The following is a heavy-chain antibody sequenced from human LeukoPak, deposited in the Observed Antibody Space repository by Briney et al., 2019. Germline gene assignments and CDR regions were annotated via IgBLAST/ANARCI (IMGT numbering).Heavy chain of an antibody. CDR2: IWYDGGNK. CDR3: ANEIRPNDY. Sequence: PGGSLRLSCAASGFTFNSCGMHWVRQAPGKGLEWVAVIWYDGGNKYYADSVKGRFTISRDNSKNTLFLQMNSLRAEDTAVYYCANEIRPNDYWGQGTQVTASS. V-gene: IGHV3-33*06. CDR1: GFTFNSCG. D-gene: IGHD4-17*01. J-gene: IGHJ4*02.